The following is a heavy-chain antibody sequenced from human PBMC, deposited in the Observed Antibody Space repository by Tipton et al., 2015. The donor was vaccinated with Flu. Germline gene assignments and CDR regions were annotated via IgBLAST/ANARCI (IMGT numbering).Heavy chain of an antibody. D-gene: IGHD3/OR15-3a*01. V-gene: IGHV4-39*07. CDR2: LYYSGIT. J-gene: IGHJ5*02. CDR3: ARAVYDFWTVHLSYFDP. CDR1: GGSISRSNYY. Sequence: GLVKPSETLSLICNVSGGSISRSNYYWGWIRQPPGKGLEWIGSLYYSGITYYNPSLKSRVSISVDTSKNQFSLKVNSVTAADTAVYYCARAVYDFWTVHLSYFDPWGQGTLVTVSS.